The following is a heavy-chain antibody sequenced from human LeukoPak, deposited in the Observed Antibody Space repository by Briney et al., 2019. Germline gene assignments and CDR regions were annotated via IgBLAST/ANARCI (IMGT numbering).Heavy chain of an antibody. CDR3: ARALWFGELGPFDY. D-gene: IGHD3-10*01. J-gene: IGHJ4*02. Sequence: GGSLRHSCAASGFTFSSYSMNWVRQAPGKGLEWVSYISSSSSTIYYADSVKGRFTISRDNAKSSLYLQMNSLRAEDTALYHCARALWFGELGPFDYWGQGTLVTVSS. V-gene: IGHV3-48*04. CDR1: GFTFSSYS. CDR2: ISSSSSTI.